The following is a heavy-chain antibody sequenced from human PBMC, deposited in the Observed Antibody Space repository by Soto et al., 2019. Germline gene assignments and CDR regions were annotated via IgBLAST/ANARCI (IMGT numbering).Heavy chain of an antibody. CDR1: GFTFTNYW. CDR3: ARPQYLPDDVFDV. J-gene: IGHJ3*01. Sequence: LRLSCAASGFTFTNYWMQCDRQAPGLGLVWVSRINSDGSSTSHADSVKSRFTISRDNAKNTLYLQMSSLRAEDTAVYYCARPQYLPDDVFDVWGRGTVVTVSS. D-gene: IGHD2-2*01. CDR2: INSDGSST. V-gene: IGHV3-74*01.